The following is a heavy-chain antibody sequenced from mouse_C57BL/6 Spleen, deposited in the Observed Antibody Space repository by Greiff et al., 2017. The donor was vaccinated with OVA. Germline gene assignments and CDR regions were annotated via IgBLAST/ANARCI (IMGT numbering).Heavy chain of an antibody. CDR1: GYTFTDYN. J-gene: IGHJ3*01. V-gene: IGHV1-22*01. D-gene: IGHD1-1*01. CDR3: AGPLITPGVAEGFAY. CDR2: INPNNGAT. Sequence: VQLQQSGPELVKPGASVSMSCKASGYTFTDYNMHWVKQSPGKSLEWIGYINPNNGATSYTQKFKGKATLTVNKSYSTAYMELRSLTSEDSAVYYCAGPLITPGVAEGFAYWGQGTLVTVSA.